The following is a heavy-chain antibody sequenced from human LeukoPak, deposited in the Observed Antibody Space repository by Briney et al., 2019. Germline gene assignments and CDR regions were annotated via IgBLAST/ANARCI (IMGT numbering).Heavy chain of an antibody. Sequence: GGSLRLSCAASGFTFSSYWMSWVRQAPGKGLEWVANIKQDGSEKYYVDSVKGRFTISRDNAKNSLYLQMNSLRAEDTAVYYCARVFPSYYDSSGYYKAHFDYWGQGTLVTVSS. CDR3: ARVFPSYYDSSGYYKAHFDY. V-gene: IGHV3-7*01. CDR2: IKQDGSEK. J-gene: IGHJ4*02. CDR1: GFTFSSYW. D-gene: IGHD3-22*01.